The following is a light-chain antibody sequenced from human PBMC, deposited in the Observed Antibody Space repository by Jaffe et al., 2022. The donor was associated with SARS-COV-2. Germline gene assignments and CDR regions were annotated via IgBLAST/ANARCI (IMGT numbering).Light chain of an antibody. CDR3: SSYAGRNNWV. CDR2: EVT. V-gene: IGLV2-8*01. CDR1: SSDVGAYNY. Sequence: QSALTQPPSASGSPGQSVTISCTGTSSDVGAYNYVSWYQQHPGKVPKVVIYEVTKRPSGVPDRFSGSKSGNTASLTVSGIQTDDEADYYCSSYAGRNNWVFGGGTKLTVL. J-gene: IGLJ3*02.